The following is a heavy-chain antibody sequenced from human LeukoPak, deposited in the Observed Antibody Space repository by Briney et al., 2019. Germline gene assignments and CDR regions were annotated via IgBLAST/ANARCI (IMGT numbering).Heavy chain of an antibody. D-gene: IGHD3-10*01. J-gene: IGHJ4*02. CDR1: FTFFNNAW. V-gene: IGHV5-51*01. CDR2: IYPADSDT. CDR3: ETHRGTGTYFFSPVFDY. Sequence: GESLKISSNGGFTFFNNAWSCGRRQMPGKGLEWMGIIYPADSDTRYSPSFQGQVTISADKSISTAYLQRSSLKASDTAMYYCETHRGTGTYFFSPVFDYWGQGTLVTVSS.